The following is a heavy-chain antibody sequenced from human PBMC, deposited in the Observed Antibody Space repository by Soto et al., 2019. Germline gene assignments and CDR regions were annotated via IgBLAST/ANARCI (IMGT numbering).Heavy chain of an antibody. CDR3: ARDWSTDYGDYAGVGWFDP. V-gene: IGHV4-31*03. CDR1: GGSISSGGYY. CDR2: IYYSGST. D-gene: IGHD4-17*01. J-gene: IGHJ5*02. Sequence: QVQLQESGPGLVKPSQTLSLTCTVSGGSISSGGYYWSWIRQHPGKGLEWIGYIYYSGSTYYNPSLKSRVTISGGTSKNQFSLKLSSVTAADTAVYYCARDWSTDYGDYAGVGWFDPWGQGTLVTVSS.